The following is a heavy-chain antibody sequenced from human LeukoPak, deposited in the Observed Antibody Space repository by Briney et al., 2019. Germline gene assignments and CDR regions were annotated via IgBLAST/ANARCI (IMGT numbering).Heavy chain of an antibody. J-gene: IGHJ4*02. Sequence: SVKVSCKASGFTFTSSAMQWVRQARGQRLEWIGWIVVGSGNTNYAQKFQERVTITRDMSTSTAYMELSSLRAEDTAVYYCAKEGLGGLLYKRFGDYFDYWGQGTLVTVSS. D-gene: IGHD3-3*01. CDR1: GFTFTSSA. CDR2: IVVGSGNT. V-gene: IGHV1-58*02. CDR3: AKEGLGGLLYKRFGDYFDY.